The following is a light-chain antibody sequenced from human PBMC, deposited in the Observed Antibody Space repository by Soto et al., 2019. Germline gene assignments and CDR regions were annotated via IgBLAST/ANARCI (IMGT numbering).Light chain of an antibody. CDR3: QQYYSTRLT. J-gene: IGKJ4*01. V-gene: IGKV4-1*01. Sequence: DIVMTQSPDSLAVSLGERATINFKSSQSVLYSSNNKNYLAWYQQKPGQPPKLLIYWASTRESGVPDRFSGSGSGTDFTLTISSLQAEDVAVYYCQQYYSTRLTFGGGTKVDIK. CDR1: QSVLYSSNNKNY. CDR2: WAS.